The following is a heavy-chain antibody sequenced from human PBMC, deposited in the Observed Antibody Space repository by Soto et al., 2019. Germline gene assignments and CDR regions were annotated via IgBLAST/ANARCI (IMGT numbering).Heavy chain of an antibody. J-gene: IGHJ4*02. CDR3: ANSDSSGYYFDY. D-gene: IGHD3-22*01. CDR2: IIPIFGTA. V-gene: IGHV1-69*13. CDR1: GGTFSSYA. Sequence: SVKVSCKASGGTFSSYAISWVRQAPGQGLEWMGGIIPIFGTANYAQKFQGRVTITADESTGTAYMELSSLRSEDTAVYYCANSDSSGYYFDYWGQGTLVTVSS.